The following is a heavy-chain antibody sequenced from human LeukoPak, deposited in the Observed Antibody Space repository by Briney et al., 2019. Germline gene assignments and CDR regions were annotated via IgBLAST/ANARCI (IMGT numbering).Heavy chain of an antibody. D-gene: IGHD5-24*01. CDR2: ISSSGSTI. J-gene: IGHJ3*02. CDR1: GFTSSDYY. Sequence: PGGSLRLSCAASGFTSSDYYMSWIRQAPGKGLEWVSYISSSGSTIYYADSVKGRFTISRDNAKNSLYLQMNSLRAEDTAVYYCARDLERNYLSGAFDIWGQGTMVTVSS. CDR3: ARDLERNYLSGAFDI. V-gene: IGHV3-11*01.